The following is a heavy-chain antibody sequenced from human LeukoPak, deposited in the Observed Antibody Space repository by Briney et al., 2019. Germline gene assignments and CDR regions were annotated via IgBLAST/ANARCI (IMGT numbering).Heavy chain of an antibody. CDR1: GFIFSSYT. CDR2: ISYDGSSE. J-gene: IGHJ4*02. D-gene: IGHD6-6*01. Sequence: GGSLRLSCAASGFIFSSYTMHWVRQAPGKGLEWVALISYDGSSEYYADSVKGRFTISKDNSKNTLYLQMNSLRAEDTAVYYCAKDISTMYSSSPDYWGQGTLVTVSS. V-gene: IGHV3-30-3*01. CDR3: AKDISTMYSSSPDY.